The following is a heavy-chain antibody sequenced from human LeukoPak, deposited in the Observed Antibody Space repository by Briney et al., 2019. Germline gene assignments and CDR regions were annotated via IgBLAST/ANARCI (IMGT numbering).Heavy chain of an antibody. J-gene: IGHJ5*02. V-gene: IGHV3-21*01. CDR1: GFTFSSYS. Sequence: GGSLRLSCAASGFTFSSYSMNWVRQAPGKGLEWVSSITSSSSYIYYADSVKGRFTISRDNAKNSLYLQMNSLRAEDTAVYYCARESRVMYWFDPWGQGTLVTVSS. CDR2: ITSSSSYI. D-gene: IGHD2-21*01. CDR3: ARESRVMYWFDP.